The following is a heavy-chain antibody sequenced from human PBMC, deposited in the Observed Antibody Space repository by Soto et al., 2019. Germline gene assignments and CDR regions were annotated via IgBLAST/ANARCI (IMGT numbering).Heavy chain of an antibody. CDR3: ARDRQGIAVAGHYYYYGMDV. CDR2: IYYSGST. J-gene: IGHJ6*02. V-gene: IGHV4-59*01. Sequence: PSETLSLTCTVSGGSISSYYWSWIRQPPGKGLEWIGYIYYSGSTNYNPSLKSRVTISVDTSKNQFSLKLSSVTAADTAVYYCARDRQGIAVAGHYYYYGMDVWGQGTTVTV. CDR1: GGSISSYY. D-gene: IGHD6-19*01.